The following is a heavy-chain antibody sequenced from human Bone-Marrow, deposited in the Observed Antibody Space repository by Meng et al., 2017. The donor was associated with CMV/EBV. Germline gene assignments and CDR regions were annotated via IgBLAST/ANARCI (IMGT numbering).Heavy chain of an antibody. D-gene: IGHD4-11*01. CDR2: IWYHGSDK. CDR3: ARQAHYTSPFDD. V-gene: IGHV3-33*08. Sequence: GESLKISCAASGFTFSSYEMNWVRQAPGKGLEWVAIIWYHGSDKYYADSVKGRFTISRDNSKNTLYLQMNSLRAEDTAVYYCARQAHYTSPFDDWGQGTLVTVSS. J-gene: IGHJ4*02. CDR1: GFTFSSYE.